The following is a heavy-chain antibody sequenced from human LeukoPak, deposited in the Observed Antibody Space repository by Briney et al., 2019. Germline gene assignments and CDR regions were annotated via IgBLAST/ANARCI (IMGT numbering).Heavy chain of an antibody. CDR2: INPNSGGT. V-gene: IGHV1-2*02. CDR3: ARVTLTGGYYYYYMDV. Sequence: ASVKVSCKASVYTFTSYGISWVRQAPGQGLEWMGWINPNSGGTNYAQNFQGRVTMTSDTSISTAYMELSRLRSDDTAVYHCARVTLTGGYYYYYMDVWGKGTTVTVSS. D-gene: IGHD1-14*01. J-gene: IGHJ6*03. CDR1: VYTFTSYG.